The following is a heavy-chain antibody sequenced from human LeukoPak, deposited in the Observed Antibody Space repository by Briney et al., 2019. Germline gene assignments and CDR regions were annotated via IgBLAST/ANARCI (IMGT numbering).Heavy chain of an antibody. CDR2: ISGSGGST. D-gene: IGHD6-19*01. J-gene: IGHJ4*02. CDR1: GFTFSSYA. CDR3: AKLSRWVAGTGGDYFDY. V-gene: IGHV3-23*01. Sequence: GGSLRLSCAASGFTFSSYAMTWVRQAPGKGLEWVSAISGSGGSTFYADSVKGRFTISRDNSRNTLYLQMNSLRAEDTAVYYCAKLSRWVAGTGGDYFDYWGQGTLVTVSS.